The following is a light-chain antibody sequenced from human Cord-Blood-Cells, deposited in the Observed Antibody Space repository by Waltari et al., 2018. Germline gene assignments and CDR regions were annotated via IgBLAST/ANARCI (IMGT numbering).Light chain of an antibody. V-gene: IGKV1-9*01. J-gene: IGKJ3*01. CDR2: AAS. CDR1: QGISSY. Sequence: IQLTQSPSSLSASVGDRVTITCRASQGISSYLAWYQQKPGKAPKLLIYAASTLQSGVPSRFSGSGSGTDFTLTISSLHPEDFATYYCQQLNSNPFTFGPGTKVDIK. CDR3: QQLNSNPFT.